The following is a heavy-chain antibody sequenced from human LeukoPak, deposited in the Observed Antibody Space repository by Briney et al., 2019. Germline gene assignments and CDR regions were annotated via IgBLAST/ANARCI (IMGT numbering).Heavy chain of an antibody. CDR3: ARENPSPYYFDY. CDR2: ISYDGSNK. Sequence: PGGSLRLSCAASGFTFSSYGMHWVRQAPGKGLEWVAVISYDGSNKYYADSVKGRFTISRDNSKNTLYLQMNSLRAEDTAVYYCARENPSPYYFDYWGQGTLVTVSS. V-gene: IGHV3-30*03. J-gene: IGHJ4*02. CDR1: GFTFSSYG.